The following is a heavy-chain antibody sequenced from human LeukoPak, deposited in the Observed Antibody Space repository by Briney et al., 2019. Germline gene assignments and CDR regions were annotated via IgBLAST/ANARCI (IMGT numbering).Heavy chain of an antibody. Sequence: PSETLSLTCTVSGGSISSSSYYWGWTRQPPGKGLEWIGSIYYSGSTYYNPSLKSRVTISVDTSKNQFSLKLSSVTTADTAVYYCANQYSSSWYGYFDYWGQGTLVTVSS. CDR1: GGSISSSSYY. V-gene: IGHV4-39*07. CDR3: ANQYSSSWYGYFDY. J-gene: IGHJ4*02. D-gene: IGHD6-13*01. CDR2: IYYSGST.